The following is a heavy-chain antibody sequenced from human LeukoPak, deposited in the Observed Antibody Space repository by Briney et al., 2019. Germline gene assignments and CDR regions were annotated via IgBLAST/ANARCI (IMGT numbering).Heavy chain of an antibody. CDR3: ARTVAAGAGDHYFDS. CDR1: GFTFSTYT. J-gene: IGHJ4*02. D-gene: IGHD6-13*01. V-gene: IGHV3-21*01. CDR2: ISSRSSYI. Sequence: GGSLRLSCAASGFTFSTYTMNWVRQAPGKGLEWVSSISSRSSYIYYADSVRGRFTISRDNAKNSLYLQMNSLRAEDTAVYYCARTVAAGAGDHYFDSWGQGTLVTVSS.